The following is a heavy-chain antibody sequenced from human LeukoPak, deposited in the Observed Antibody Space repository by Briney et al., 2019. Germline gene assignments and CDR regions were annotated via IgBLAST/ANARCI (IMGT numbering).Heavy chain of an antibody. Sequence: PGGSLRLSCAASGFTFSSYGMHWVRQAPGKGLEWVAVIWYDGSNKYYADSVKGRFTISRDNSKNTLYLQMNSLRAEDTAVYYCARYRRVVATRRPIDYWGQGTLVTVSS. J-gene: IGHJ4*02. V-gene: IGHV3-33*01. D-gene: IGHD5-12*01. CDR3: ARYRRVVATRRPIDY. CDR2: IWYDGSNK. CDR1: GFTFSSYG.